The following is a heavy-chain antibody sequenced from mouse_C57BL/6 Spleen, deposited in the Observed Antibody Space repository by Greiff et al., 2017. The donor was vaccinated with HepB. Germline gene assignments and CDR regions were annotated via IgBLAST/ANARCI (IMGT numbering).Heavy chain of an antibody. D-gene: IGHD1-1*01. CDR3: TTNYGSPFAD. CDR1: GFNIKDDY. J-gene: IGHJ3*01. V-gene: IGHV14-4*01. CDR2: IDPENGDT. Sequence: EVQLQQSGAELVRPGASVKLSCTASGFNIKDDYMHWVKQRPEQGLEWIGWIDPENGDTEYASKFQGKATITADTSSNTAYLQLSSLTSEDTAVYYCTTNYGSPFADWGQGTLVTVSA.